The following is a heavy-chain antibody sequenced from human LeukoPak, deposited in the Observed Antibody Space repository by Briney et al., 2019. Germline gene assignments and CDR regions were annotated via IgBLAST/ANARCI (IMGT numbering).Heavy chain of an antibody. CDR2: INPSGGST. CDR1: GYTFTRYY. Sequence: ASVKVSCKASGYTFTRYYMHWVRQAPGQGLEWMGIINPSGGSTSYAQKFQGRVTMTRDMFTSTVYMELSSLRSEDTAVYYCARVARDTAMTYYYYYMDVWGKGTTVTVSS. CDR3: ARVARDTAMTYYYYYMDV. V-gene: IGHV1-46*01. J-gene: IGHJ6*03. D-gene: IGHD5-18*01.